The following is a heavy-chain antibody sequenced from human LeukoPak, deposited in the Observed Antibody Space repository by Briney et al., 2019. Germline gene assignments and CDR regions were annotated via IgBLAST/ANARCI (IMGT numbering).Heavy chain of an antibody. J-gene: IGHJ3*02. CDR2: IVFDGSKK. V-gene: IGHV3-30*02. CDR1: GFTFGNFG. CDR3: ARAKRNGFDI. Sequence: GGSLRLSCAASGFTFGNFGIHWVRQAPGKGLEWVSFIVFDGSKKFYADSVKGRFIISRDNSKNTVYLQMNTLRAEDTAVYYCARAKRNGFDIWGQGTMVTVSS.